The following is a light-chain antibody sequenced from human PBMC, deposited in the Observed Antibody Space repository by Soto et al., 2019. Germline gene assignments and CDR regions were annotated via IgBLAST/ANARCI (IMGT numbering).Light chain of an antibody. CDR2: DVS. V-gene: IGLV2-14*01. CDR3: SSYTSSRSWV. CDR1: SSDVGGYNY. Sequence: QSALTQPASVSGSPGQSITISCTGTSSDVGGYNYVCWYQQHPGKAPKLMIYDVSNRPAGVSNRFSGSTSGNTASLTISGLQAEDEADYYCSSYTSSRSWVFGGGTKLTVL. J-gene: IGLJ3*02.